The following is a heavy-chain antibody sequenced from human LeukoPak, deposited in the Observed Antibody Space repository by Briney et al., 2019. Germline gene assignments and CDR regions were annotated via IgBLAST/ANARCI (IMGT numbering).Heavy chain of an antibody. Sequence: SETLSLTCTVSGGSISSGGYYWSWIRQHPGKGLEWIGYIYYSGSTYYNPSLKSRVTISVDTSKNQFSLKLSSATAADTAVYYCARDRPTDYYYYGMDVWGQGTTVTVSS. CDR3: ARDRPTDYYYYGMDV. V-gene: IGHV4-31*03. CDR2: IYYSGST. J-gene: IGHJ6*02. CDR1: GGSISSGGYY.